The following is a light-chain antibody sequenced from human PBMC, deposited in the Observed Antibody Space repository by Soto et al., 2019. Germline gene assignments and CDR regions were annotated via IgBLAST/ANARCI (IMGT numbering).Light chain of an antibody. CDR1: QSIGTW. J-gene: IGKJ4*01. CDR2: KAS. V-gene: IGKV1-5*03. Sequence: DLQMPQSPSTLSASVASGATITGRASQSIGTWLAWYQQKPGKAPKVLIYKASTLKSGVPSRFSGSGSGTEFTLTISSLQPDDFATYYCQQVNSYPLTFGRGTKVDIK. CDR3: QQVNSYPLT.